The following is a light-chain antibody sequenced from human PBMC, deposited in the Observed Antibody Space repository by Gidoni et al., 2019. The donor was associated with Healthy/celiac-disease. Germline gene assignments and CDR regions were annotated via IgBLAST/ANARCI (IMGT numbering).Light chain of an antibody. CDR2: DAS. CDR1: QSVSSY. CDR3: QQRSNWPIT. V-gene: IGKV3-11*01. J-gene: IGKJ5*01. Sequence: EIVLTQSPATLSLSPGERATLSCRASQSVSSYFAWYQQKPGQAPRLLIYDASNRATGIPARFSGSGSGTDFTLTISSLEPEDFAVYYCQQRSNWPITFXXXTRLEIK.